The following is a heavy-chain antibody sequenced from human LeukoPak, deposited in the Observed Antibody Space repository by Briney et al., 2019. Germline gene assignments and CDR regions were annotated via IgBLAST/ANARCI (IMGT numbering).Heavy chain of an antibody. CDR3: ARVVVGATTIYFQR. CDR2: INPNSGGT. CDR1: GYTFTDYY. J-gene: IGHJ1*01. V-gene: IGHV1-2*02. Sequence: ASVKASCTASGYTFTDYYMHWVRQAPGQGLEWMGWINPNSGGTNYAQKFQGRVTMTRDTSISTAYMELSRLRSDDTAVYYCARVVVGATTIYFQRWGQGTLVTVSS. D-gene: IGHD1-26*01.